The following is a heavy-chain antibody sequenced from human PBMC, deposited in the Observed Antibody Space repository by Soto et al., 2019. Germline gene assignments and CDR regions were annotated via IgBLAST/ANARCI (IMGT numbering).Heavy chain of an antibody. D-gene: IGHD1-1*01. CDR2: ISGSGGST. CDR1: GFTFSSYA. V-gene: IGHV3-23*01. J-gene: IGHJ6*02. Sequence: GGSLRLSCAASGFTFSSYAMSWVRQAPGKGLEWVSAISGSGGSTYYADSVKGRFTISRDNSKNTLYLQMNSLRAEDTAVYYCAQVLSRSWTEGMDVWGQGTTVTVSS. CDR3: AQVLSRSWTEGMDV.